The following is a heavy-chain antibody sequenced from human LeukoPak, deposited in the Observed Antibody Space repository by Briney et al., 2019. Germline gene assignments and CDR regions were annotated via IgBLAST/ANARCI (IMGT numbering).Heavy chain of an antibody. J-gene: IGHJ5*01. CDR3: ARGSGWFGL. CDR1: GGSISSYY. Sequence: SETLSLTCTVSGGSISSYYWSWIRQPPGKGLEWIGYIYYSGSTNYNPSLKSRVTISVDTSKNQFSLKLSSVTAADTAVYYCARGSGWFGLWGQGTLVTVSP. D-gene: IGHD6-19*01. V-gene: IGHV4-59*01. CDR2: IYYSGST.